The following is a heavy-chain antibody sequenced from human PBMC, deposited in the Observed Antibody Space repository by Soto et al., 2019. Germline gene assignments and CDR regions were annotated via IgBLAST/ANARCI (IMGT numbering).Heavy chain of an antibody. CDR3: AVRGGYTTPFDY. CDR1: GITLSRYW. CDR2: IHNDGSST. Sequence: EVQLVESGGGLVQPGGSLRLSCAASGITLSRYWMYWVRQAPGKGLVWVSRIHNDGSSTSYADSVKGRFTISRDNTKNTLHLEMNGLRVEDTAVYYCAVRGGYTTPFDYWGQGTLVTVSS. J-gene: IGHJ4*02. V-gene: IGHV3-74*01. D-gene: IGHD1-26*01.